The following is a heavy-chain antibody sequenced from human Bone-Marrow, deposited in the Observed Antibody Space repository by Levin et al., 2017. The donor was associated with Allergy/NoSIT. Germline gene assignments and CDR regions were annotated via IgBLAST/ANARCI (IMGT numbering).Heavy chain of an antibody. V-gene: IGHV4-31*03. CDR2: VSYSGIT. Sequence: SETLSLTCTVSGGSISSGIYFWSWVRQLPGKGLEWIGYVSYSGITFYNQSLKSRVTISGDTSKNLFSLTLNSVTAADTAVYYCARGNSVSEWSYHFDYWGQGMLVTVSS. CDR3: ARGNSVSEWSYHFDY. CDR1: GGSISSGIYF. J-gene: IGHJ4*02. D-gene: IGHD3-3*01.